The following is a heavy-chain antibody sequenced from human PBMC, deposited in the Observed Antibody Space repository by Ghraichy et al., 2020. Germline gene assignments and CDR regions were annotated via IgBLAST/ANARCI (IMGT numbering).Heavy chain of an antibody. Sequence: SETLSLTCAVYNGSFSGYYWSWIRQPPEKGLEWIGEINHSGSTNYNPSLKSRVTISVDTSRNQFSLKLSSVTAADTAVYYCARVRKGRSGSLCSAGGQYYFDYWGQGTLVTVSS. V-gene: IGHV4-34*01. CDR3: ARVRKGRSGSLCSAGGQYYFDY. CDR2: INHSGST. J-gene: IGHJ4*02. CDR1: NGSFSGYY. D-gene: IGHD1-26*01.